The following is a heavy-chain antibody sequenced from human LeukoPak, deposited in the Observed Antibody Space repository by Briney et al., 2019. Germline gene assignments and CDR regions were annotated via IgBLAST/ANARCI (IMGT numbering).Heavy chain of an antibody. J-gene: IGHJ5*02. CDR1: GGSFSGYY. Sequence: PSETLSLTCAVYGGSFSGYYWSWIRQPPGKGLEWIGEINHSGSTNYNPSLKSRVTISVDTSKNQFSLKLSSVTAADTAVYYCARHPSRTWGRWFDPWGQGTLVTVSS. V-gene: IGHV4-34*01. CDR3: ARHPSRTWGRWFDP. D-gene: IGHD2-2*01. CDR2: INHSGST.